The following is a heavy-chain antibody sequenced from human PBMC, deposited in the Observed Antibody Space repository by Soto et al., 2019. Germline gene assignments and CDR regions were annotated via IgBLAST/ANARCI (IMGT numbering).Heavy chain of an antibody. D-gene: IGHD4-17*01. CDR1: GYCISSGYY. Sequence: SETLALTCAVSGYCISSGYYWGWLRRPPGKGLEWIGEINHSGSTNYNPSLKSRVTISVDTSKNQFSLKLSSVTAADTAVYYCASLPDAYGDYELFDYSGQGTLVTVSS. CDR3: ASLPDAYGDYELFDY. V-gene: IGHV4-38-2*01. J-gene: IGHJ4*02. CDR2: INHSGST.